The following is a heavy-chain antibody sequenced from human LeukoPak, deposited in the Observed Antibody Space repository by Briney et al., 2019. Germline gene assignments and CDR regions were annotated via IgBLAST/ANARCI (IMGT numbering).Heavy chain of an antibody. CDR1: GFTLSSYA. Sequence: GGSLRLSCAASGFTLSSYAMSWVRQAPGKGLEWVSAISGSGGSTYYAGSVKGRFTISRDNSKNTLYLQMNSLRAEDTAVYYCTYMVRGVNGGMDVWGQGTTVTVSS. J-gene: IGHJ6*02. CDR2: ISGSGGST. V-gene: IGHV3-23*01. CDR3: TYMVRGVNGGMDV. D-gene: IGHD3-10*01.